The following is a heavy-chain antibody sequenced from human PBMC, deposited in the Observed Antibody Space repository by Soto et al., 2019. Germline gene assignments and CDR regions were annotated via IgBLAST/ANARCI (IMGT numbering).Heavy chain of an antibody. Sequence: ASVKVSCKASGGTFSSYAISWVRQAPGQGLEWMGGIIPIFGTANYAQKFQGRVTITADESTSTAYMELSSLRSEDTAVYYCARIRSYYYDSSGYDDAFDIWGQGTMVTVSS. CDR3: ARIRSYYYDSSGYDDAFDI. J-gene: IGHJ3*02. V-gene: IGHV1-69*13. D-gene: IGHD3-22*01. CDR1: GGTFSSYA. CDR2: IIPIFGTA.